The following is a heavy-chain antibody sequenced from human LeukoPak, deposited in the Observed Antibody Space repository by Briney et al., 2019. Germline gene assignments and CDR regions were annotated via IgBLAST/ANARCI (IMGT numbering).Heavy chain of an antibody. CDR1: GYTLTDLS. Sequence: ASVKVSCKVSGYTLTDLSMHWVRQAPGKGLEWMGGFDPEDGETFYAQNLQGRVTMSEYTSTDTAYMELSGLRSEDTAVYYCAPAEMNAGPWGQGTLVTVSS. D-gene: IGHD5-24*01. J-gene: IGHJ5*02. V-gene: IGHV1-24*01. CDR3: APAEMNAGP. CDR2: FDPEDGET.